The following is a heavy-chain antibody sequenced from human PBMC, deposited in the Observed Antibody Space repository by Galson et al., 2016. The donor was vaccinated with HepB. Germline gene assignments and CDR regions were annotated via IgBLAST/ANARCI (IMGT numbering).Heavy chain of an antibody. D-gene: IGHD6-13*01. J-gene: IGHJ4*02. CDR1: GFTFDDHG. Sequence: SLRLSCAASGFTFDDHGLSWVRQVPGKGLEWVSGLNWNGGSTGYADSVTGRFTISRDNAKNSLYLQMNRLRAEDTALYHCARGPFLYSSSWYYFDYWGQGTLVTVSS. CDR3: ARGPFLYSSSWYYFDY. V-gene: IGHV3-20*01. CDR2: LNWNGGST.